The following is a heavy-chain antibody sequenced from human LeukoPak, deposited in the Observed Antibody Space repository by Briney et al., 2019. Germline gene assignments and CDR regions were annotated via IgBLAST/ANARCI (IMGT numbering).Heavy chain of an antibody. CDR1: GVIPSNNY. V-gene: IGHV3-53*01. D-gene: IGHD3-3*01. CDR3: ARDPRYSRSGYLDS. Sequence: GGSLRHSCADPGVIPSNNYMSWVRQAPGKGLEWVSEIYSGGSTYYADSVKGRFTISRDNSKNTLYLQMNSLTGEDTAVYYCARDPRYSRSGYLDSWGHGTLVTVSS. J-gene: IGHJ5*01. CDR2: IYSGGST.